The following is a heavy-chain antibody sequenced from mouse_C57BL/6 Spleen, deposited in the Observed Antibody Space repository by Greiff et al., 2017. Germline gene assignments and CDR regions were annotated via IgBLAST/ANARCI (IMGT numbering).Heavy chain of an antibody. CDR2: IYPRSGNT. Sequence: VQLVESGAELARPGASVKLSCKASGYTFTSYGISWVKQRTGQGLEWIGEIYPRSGNTYYNEKFKGKATLTADKSSSTAYMELRSLTSEDSAVYFCARSRLGAMDYWGQGTSVTVSS. CDR1: GYTFTSYG. D-gene: IGHD4-1*01. CDR3: ARSRLGAMDY. V-gene: IGHV1-81*01. J-gene: IGHJ4*01.